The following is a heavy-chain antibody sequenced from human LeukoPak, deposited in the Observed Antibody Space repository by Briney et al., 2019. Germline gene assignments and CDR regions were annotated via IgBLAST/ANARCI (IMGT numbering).Heavy chain of an antibody. Sequence: PSETLSLTCAVHGGSLSGFYWSWVRQPPGQGLEWIGEIKHSGSTNYNPSLKSRVPISVDTSKNEVSLDLRSVTAADTAVYYCARASSFAKTIRYNPAYFGPWGQGALVTVSS. CDR1: GGSLSGFY. CDR2: IKHSGST. J-gene: IGHJ5*02. V-gene: IGHV4-34*01. D-gene: IGHD6-6*01. CDR3: ARASSFAKTIRYNPAYFGP.